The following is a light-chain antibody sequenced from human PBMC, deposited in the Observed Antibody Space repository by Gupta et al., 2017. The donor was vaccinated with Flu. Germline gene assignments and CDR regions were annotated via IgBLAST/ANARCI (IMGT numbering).Light chain of an antibody. CDR1: LPVSNY. J-gene: IGKJ3*01. Sequence: ELVLTQSPSTLSLSPGERAILSCRASLPVSNYLAWFQQKPGQPPRLLIYDASNRATGIPARCSGSGSGKDFTLTISSLEHEDVAVYFCQQRSSWPRTFGHGTKVDVK. CDR2: DAS. V-gene: IGKV3-11*01. CDR3: QQRSSWPRT.